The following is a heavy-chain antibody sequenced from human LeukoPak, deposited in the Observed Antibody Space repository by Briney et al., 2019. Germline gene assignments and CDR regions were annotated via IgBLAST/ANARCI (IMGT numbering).Heavy chain of an antibody. Sequence: SETLSLTCTVSGGSISSYYWSWIRQPAGKGLEWIGRIYTSGSTNYNPSLKSRVTMSVDTSKNQFSLKLSSVTAADTAVYYCAIESGYGSGSYYNVAYYYYMDVWGKGTTVTVSS. V-gene: IGHV4-4*07. CDR1: GGSISSYY. J-gene: IGHJ6*03. D-gene: IGHD3-10*01. CDR2: IYTSGST. CDR3: AIESGYGSGSYYNVAYYYYMDV.